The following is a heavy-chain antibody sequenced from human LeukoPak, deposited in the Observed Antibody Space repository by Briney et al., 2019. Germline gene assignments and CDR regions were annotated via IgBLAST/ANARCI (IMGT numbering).Heavy chain of an antibody. D-gene: IGHD3-22*01. CDR3: AGYYDSSGYFSFGGSIVDY. CDR1: GGSFSGYY. J-gene: IGHJ4*02. Sequence: KTSETLSLTCAVYGGSFSGYYWSWLRQPPGKGLEWIGEINHSGCTNYNPSLKSRVTISVDTSKNQFSLKLSSVTAADTAVYYCAGYYDSSGYFSFGGSIVDYWGQGTLVTVSS. V-gene: IGHV4-34*01. CDR2: INHSGCT.